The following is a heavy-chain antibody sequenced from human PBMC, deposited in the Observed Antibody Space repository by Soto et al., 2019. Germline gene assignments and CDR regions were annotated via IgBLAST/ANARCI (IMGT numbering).Heavy chain of an antibody. D-gene: IGHD5-18*01. CDR1: GGTFSSYA. CDR3: ATRGYSYGYLPLFDY. Sequence: SVKVSCKASGGTFSSYAISWVRQAPGQGLEWMGGINPKYGKTNYAQKFQGRVTMTEDTSTDTAYMELSSLRSEDTAVYYCATRGYSYGYLPLFDYWGQGTLVTVSS. J-gene: IGHJ4*02. CDR2: INPKYGKT. V-gene: IGHV1-69*06.